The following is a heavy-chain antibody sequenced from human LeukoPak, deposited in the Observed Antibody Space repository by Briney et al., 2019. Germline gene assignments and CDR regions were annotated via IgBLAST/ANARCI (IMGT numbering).Heavy chain of an antibody. Sequence: ASVKVSCKASGYTFTGYHIHWVRQAPGQGLEWMGRINPNTGETNFAQKFRGRVTMTRDTSITTAYMELSSLRPDDTAVYFCARDQGSLTRSWYTGYWGQGTQVTVSS. CDR2: INPNTGET. V-gene: IGHV1-2*06. D-gene: IGHD6-13*01. J-gene: IGHJ4*02. CDR1: GYTFTGYH. CDR3: ARDQGSLTRSWYTGY.